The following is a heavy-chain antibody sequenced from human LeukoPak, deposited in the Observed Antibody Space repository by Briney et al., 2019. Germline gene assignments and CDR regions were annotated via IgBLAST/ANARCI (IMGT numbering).Heavy chain of an antibody. J-gene: IGHJ3*02. CDR3: ARDSRGSGDAFDI. Sequence: PSETLSLTCTVSGGSISSGDYYWSWIRQSPGKGLEWIGYIYYSGSTYYNPSLKSRVTISVDRSKNQFSLKLSSVTAADTAVYYCARDSRGSGDAFDIWGQGTMVTVSS. CDR2: IYYSGST. V-gene: IGHV4-30-4*08. CDR1: GGSISSGDYY. D-gene: IGHD3-10*01.